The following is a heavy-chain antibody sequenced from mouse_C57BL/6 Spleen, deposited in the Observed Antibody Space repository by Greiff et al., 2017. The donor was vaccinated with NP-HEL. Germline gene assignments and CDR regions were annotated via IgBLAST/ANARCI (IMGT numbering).Heavy chain of an antibody. D-gene: IGHD2-3*01. CDR1: GYTFTSYW. CDR3: ATVYDGYYYAMDY. V-gene: IGHV1-69*01. J-gene: IGHJ4*01. Sequence: QVQLQQPGAELVMPGASVKLSCKASGYTFTSYWMHWVKQRPGQGLEWIGEIDPSDSYTNYNQKFKGKSTLTVDKSSSTAYMQLSSLTSEDSAVYYCATVYDGYYYAMDYWGQGTSVTVSS. CDR2: IDPSDSYT.